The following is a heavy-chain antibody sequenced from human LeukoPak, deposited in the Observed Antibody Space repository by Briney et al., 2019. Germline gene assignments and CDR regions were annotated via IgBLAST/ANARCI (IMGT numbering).Heavy chain of an antibody. Sequence: SETLSLTCTVSGGSISSYYWSWIRQPPGKGLEWIGYIYYSGSTNYNPSLKSRVTISVDTSKNQFSLKLSSVTAADTAVYYCARGLEDYGDYVSKTGAFDIWGQGTMVTVSS. CDR1: GGSISSYY. J-gene: IGHJ3*02. CDR3: ARGLEDYGDYVSKTGAFDI. D-gene: IGHD4-17*01. CDR2: IYYSGST. V-gene: IGHV4-59*01.